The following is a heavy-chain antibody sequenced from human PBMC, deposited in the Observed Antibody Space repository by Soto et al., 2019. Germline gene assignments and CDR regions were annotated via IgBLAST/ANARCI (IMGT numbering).Heavy chain of an antibody. D-gene: IGHD3-22*01. J-gene: IGHJ4*02. V-gene: IGHV1-69*13. Sequence: SVKVSCKASVGTFNSSVIALVLQAPGQGLEWMGGIIPIFGTANYAQKFQGRVTITADESTSTAYMELSSLRSEDTAVYYCASLSGSMQYYCDYWGQGTLVTVSS. CDR3: ASLSGSMQYYCDY. CDR1: VGTFNSSV. CDR2: IIPIFGTA.